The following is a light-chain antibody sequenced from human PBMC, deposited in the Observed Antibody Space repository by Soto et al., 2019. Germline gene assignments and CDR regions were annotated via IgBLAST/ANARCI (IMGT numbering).Light chain of an antibody. V-gene: IGKV3-20*01. CDR3: QQYGTSPWT. CDR2: GAS. Sequence: EIVLTQSPGTLSLSPGERATLSCRASQSVSSSFLAWYQQKPGQGPRLLIYGASSRAPGIPDRFSGSGSGTDFTLTISRLEPEDFAVYYCQQYGTSPWTFGQGTKVEIK. J-gene: IGKJ1*01. CDR1: QSVSSSF.